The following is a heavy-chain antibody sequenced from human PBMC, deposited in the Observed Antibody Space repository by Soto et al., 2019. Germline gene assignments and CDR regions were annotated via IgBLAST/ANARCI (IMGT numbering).Heavy chain of an antibody. CDR3: AKENRQLLYTVDNWFDP. J-gene: IGHJ5*02. CDR2: ISGSGGST. D-gene: IGHD2-2*02. CDR1: GFTFSSYA. V-gene: IGHV3-23*01. Sequence: GGSLRLSCAASGFTFSSYAMSWVRQAPGKGLEWVSAISGSGGSTYYADSVKGRFTISSDNSKNTLYLQMNSLRAEDTAVYYCAKENRQLLYTVDNWFDPWGQGTLVTVS.